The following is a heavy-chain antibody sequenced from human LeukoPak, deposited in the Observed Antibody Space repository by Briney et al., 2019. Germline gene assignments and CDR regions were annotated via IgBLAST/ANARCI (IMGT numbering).Heavy chain of an antibody. D-gene: IGHD6-19*01. CDR1: GFTFSSYG. CDR3: ARGHSGWYDY. V-gene: IGHV3-23*01. Sequence: PGGSLRLSCAASGFTFSSYGMHWVRQAPGKGLRWVSAISGSGGSTYYADSVKGRFTISRDNSKNTLYLQMNSLRAEDTAVYYCARGHSGWYDYWGQGTLVTVSP. CDR2: ISGSGGST. J-gene: IGHJ4*02.